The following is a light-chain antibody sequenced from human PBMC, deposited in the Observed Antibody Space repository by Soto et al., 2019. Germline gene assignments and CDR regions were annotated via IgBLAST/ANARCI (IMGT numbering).Light chain of an antibody. CDR2: GAS. CDR3: QKYGDSST. V-gene: IGKV3-20*01. CDR1: RSITSNS. Sequence: EIVLTQSPGTLSLSPGERATLSCRASRSITSNSFAWYQQKPGQAPRLLIFGASSRATGIPDRFSGSGSGTDFTLTISRLEPEDFAVYYCQKYGDSSTFGQGTKVDIK. J-gene: IGKJ1*01.